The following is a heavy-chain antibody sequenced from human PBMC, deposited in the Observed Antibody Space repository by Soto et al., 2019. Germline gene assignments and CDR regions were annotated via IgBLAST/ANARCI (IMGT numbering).Heavy chain of an antibody. V-gene: IGHV4-34*01. CDR1: GGSFSGYY. D-gene: IGHD3-3*01. J-gene: IGHJ4*03. CDR3: ARGFSSSDRYARCLLDF. Sequence: SETLSLTCAVYGGSFSGYYWSWIRQPPGKGLEWIGEINHSGSTNYNPSLKSRVTISVDTSKNQFSLKLSSVTAADTAVYYSARGFSSSDRYARCLLDFWAQRTIDPVSS. CDR2: INHSGST.